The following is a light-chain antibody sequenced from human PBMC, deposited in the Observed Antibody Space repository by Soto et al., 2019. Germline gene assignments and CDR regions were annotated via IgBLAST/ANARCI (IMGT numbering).Light chain of an antibody. V-gene: IGKV3-15*01. CDR3: QQYNNWPLT. CDR1: QSISRN. Sequence: EIVMTQSPATLSVSPGERATLSCRASQSISRNLAWYQQKPGQAPRLLIYAASNRATGLPARFSGSGSGTEFTLTISSLQSEDFAVYSCQQYNNWPLTFGQGTKVEVK. CDR2: AAS. J-gene: IGKJ1*01.